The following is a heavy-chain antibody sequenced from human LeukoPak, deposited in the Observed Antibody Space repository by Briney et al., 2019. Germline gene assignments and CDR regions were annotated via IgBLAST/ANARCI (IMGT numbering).Heavy chain of an antibody. CDR2: IYYSGST. V-gene: IGHV4-30-4*01. J-gene: IGHJ4*02. Sequence: SETLSLTCTVSGGSISSGDYYWSWIRQPPGKGLEWIGYIYYSGSTYYNPSLKSRVTISVDASKNQFSLKLSSVTAADTAVYYCARARGYYDSSGYHPLDYWGQGTLVTVSS. CDR1: GGSISSGDYY. CDR3: ARARGYYDSSGYHPLDY. D-gene: IGHD3-22*01.